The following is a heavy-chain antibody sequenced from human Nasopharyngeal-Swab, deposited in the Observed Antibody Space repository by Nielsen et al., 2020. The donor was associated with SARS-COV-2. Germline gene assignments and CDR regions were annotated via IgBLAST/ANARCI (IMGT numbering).Heavy chain of an antibody. CDR2: IKQDGSEK. J-gene: IGHJ6*02. CDR3: ARVKVDYDILTGYRYYYGMDV. D-gene: IGHD3-9*01. Sequence: GGSLRLYCAASGFTYSSYWMSWVRQAPGKGLEWVANIKQDGSEKYYVDSVKGRFTISRDNAKNSLYLQMNSLRAEDTAVYYCARVKVDYDILTGYRYYYGMDVWGQGTTVTVSS. V-gene: IGHV3-7*01. CDR1: GFTYSSYW.